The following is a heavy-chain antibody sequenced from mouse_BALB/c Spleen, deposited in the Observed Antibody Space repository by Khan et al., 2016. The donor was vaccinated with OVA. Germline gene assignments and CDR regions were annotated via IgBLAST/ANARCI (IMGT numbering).Heavy chain of an antibody. CDR3: ARALYCSYGYALDC. V-gene: IGHV3-2*02. Sequence: EVQLQESRPGLVKPSQSLSLTCTVTGYAITSDYAWNWIRQFPGNKLEWMGYISSTGSTSYNPSLKSRISITRDTSKNQFFLQLKSVTTEDTATYYCARALYCSYGYALDCWGRGTSVTVSS. CDR2: ISSTGST. J-gene: IGHJ4*01. CDR1: GYAITSDYA. D-gene: IGHD2-14*01.